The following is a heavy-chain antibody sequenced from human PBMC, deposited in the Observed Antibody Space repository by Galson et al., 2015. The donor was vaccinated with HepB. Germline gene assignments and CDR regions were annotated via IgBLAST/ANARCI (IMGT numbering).Heavy chain of an antibody. Sequence: SLRLSCAASGFSFNYFPMHWVRQAPGKGLEWVAVISYTGRYTNYADFGKGRFTISRDNSKNALYLQMNSLRVDDTALYYCVRPRGEGAGDYQYWYFDLWGRGTLVTVSS. V-gene: IGHV3-30*04. CDR1: GFSFNYFP. J-gene: IGHJ2*01. CDR3: VRPRGEGAGDYQYWYFDL. CDR2: ISYTGRYT. D-gene: IGHD4-17*01.